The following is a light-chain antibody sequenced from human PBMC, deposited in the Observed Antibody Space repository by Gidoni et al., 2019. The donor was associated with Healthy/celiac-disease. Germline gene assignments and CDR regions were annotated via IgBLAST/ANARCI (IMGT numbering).Light chain of an antibody. CDR2: QDS. J-gene: IGLJ2*01. Sequence: SDELTQPPSVSVSQGQTASIPCSGDKLGDKYACWYQQKPGQSPVLVIYQDSKRPSGIPGRFSGSNSGNTATLTISGTQAMDEADYYCPAWDSSTVVFGGGTKLTVL. CDR1: KLGDKY. CDR3: PAWDSSTVV. V-gene: IGLV3-1*01.